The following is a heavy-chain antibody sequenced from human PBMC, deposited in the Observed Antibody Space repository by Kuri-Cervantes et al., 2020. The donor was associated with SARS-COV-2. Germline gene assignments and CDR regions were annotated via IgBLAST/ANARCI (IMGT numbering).Heavy chain of an antibody. Sequence: LSLTCAASGFTFSSYAMHWVRQAPGKGLEWVAVISYDGSNKYYADSVKGRFTISRDNSKNSLYLQMNSLRAEDTAVYYCAVSRGSGRTPPGYWGQGTLVTVSS. CDR3: AVSRGSGRTPPGY. D-gene: IGHD3-10*01. V-gene: IGHV3-30-3*01. J-gene: IGHJ4*02. CDR2: ISYDGSNK. CDR1: GFTFSSYA.